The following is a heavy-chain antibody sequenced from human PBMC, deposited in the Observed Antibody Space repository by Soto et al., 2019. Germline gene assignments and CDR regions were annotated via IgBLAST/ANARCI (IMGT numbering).Heavy chain of an antibody. CDR3: FFFQAEDGIRDTVPVSAFLLNRSSDL. J-gene: IGHJ2*01. D-gene: IGHD2-15*01. V-gene: IGHV3-33*01. CDR2: IWYDGSNK. Sequence: GKGLEWVAVIWYDGSNKYYADSVKGRFTISRDNSKNTLYLQMNSLRAEDTAVYYCFFFQAEDGIRDTVPVSAFLLNRSSDL.